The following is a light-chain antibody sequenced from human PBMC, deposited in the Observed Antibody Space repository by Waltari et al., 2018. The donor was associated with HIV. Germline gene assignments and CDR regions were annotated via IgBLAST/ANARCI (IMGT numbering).Light chain of an antibody. CDR1: QSFSSD. V-gene: IGKV3-15*01. CDR2: GAS. J-gene: IGKJ2*01. Sequence: EIVMTQSPATLSVSPGERATLFCRASQSFSSDLAWYQHKPGQAPRLLIYGASTRAAGIPARFSGSGSGTEFTLTISSLQSEDFAVYYCQQYNNWPLSFGQGTKLEIK. CDR3: QQYNNWPLS.